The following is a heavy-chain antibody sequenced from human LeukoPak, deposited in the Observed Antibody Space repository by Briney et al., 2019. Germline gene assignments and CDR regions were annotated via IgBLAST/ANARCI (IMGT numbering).Heavy chain of an antibody. CDR3: ANQGVPAPRGVNWFDP. CDR2: ISGSGGST. V-gene: IGHV3-23*01. Sequence: GGSLRLSCAASGFTFSSYAMSWVRQAPGKGLEWVSAISGSGGSTYYADSVKGRFTISRGNSKNTLYLQMNSLRAEDTAVYYCANQGVPAPRGVNWFDPWGQGTLVTVSS. J-gene: IGHJ5*02. D-gene: IGHD2-2*01. CDR1: GFTFSSYA.